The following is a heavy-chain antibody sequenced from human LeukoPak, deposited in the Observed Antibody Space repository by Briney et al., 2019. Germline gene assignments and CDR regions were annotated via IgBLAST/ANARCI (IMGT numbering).Heavy chain of an antibody. Sequence: GRSLRLSCAASGFTFSGYGMHWVRQAPGKGLEWVAVIWYDGSKKYYADSVKGRFTISRDNSKNTLFLQMDSLRAEDTAMYYCARDRRYSSSWPIDYWGQGTLVTVSP. CDR3: ARDRRYSSSWPIDY. CDR2: IWYDGSKK. J-gene: IGHJ4*02. CDR1: GFTFSGYG. D-gene: IGHD6-13*01. V-gene: IGHV3-33*01.